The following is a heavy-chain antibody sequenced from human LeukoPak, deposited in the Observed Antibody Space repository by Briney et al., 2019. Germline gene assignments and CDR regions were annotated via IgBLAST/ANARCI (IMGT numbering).Heavy chain of an antibody. J-gene: IGHJ4*02. V-gene: IGHV3-23*01. D-gene: IGHD3-10*01. CDR3: AKGSNPFRIMVRGVFDY. CDR2: ISGSGGST. Sequence: GGSLRLSCAASGFTFSSYAMSWVRQAPGKGLEWVSAISGSGGSTYYADSVTGRFTISRDNSKNTLYLQMNSLRAEDTAVYYCAKGSNPFRIMVRGVFDYWGQGTLVTVSS. CDR1: GFTFSSYA.